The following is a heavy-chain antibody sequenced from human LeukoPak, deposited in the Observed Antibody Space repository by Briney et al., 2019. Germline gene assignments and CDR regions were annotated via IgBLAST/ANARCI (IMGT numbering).Heavy chain of an antibody. CDR2: IYYSGST. V-gene: IGHV4-39*07. D-gene: IGHD3-22*01. J-gene: IGHJ4*02. Sequence: SETLSLTCTVSGGSISSSSYYWGWIRQPPGKGLEWIGSIYYSGSTYYNPSLKSRVTISVDTSKNQFSLKLSSVTAADTAVYYCARGITMIVGEYYFDYWGQGTLVTVSS. CDR3: ARGITMIVGEYYFDY. CDR1: GGSISSSSYY.